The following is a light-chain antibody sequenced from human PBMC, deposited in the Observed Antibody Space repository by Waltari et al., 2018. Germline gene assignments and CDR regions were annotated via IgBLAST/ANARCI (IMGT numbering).Light chain of an antibody. CDR3: QQYNSDWT. V-gene: IGKV3-20*01. CDR2: GAS. CDR1: QSVSSSY. Sequence: EIVLTQSPGTLSLSPGERATLSCRASQSVSSSYLAWYQQKPGQAPRLLIYGASSRATGIPDRFSGSGSGTDFTLTISRLEPEDFATYYCQQYNSDWTFGQGTKVEIK. J-gene: IGKJ1*01.